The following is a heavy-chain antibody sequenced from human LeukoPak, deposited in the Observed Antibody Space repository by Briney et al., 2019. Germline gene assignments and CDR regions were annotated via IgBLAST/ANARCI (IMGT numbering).Heavy chain of an antibody. J-gene: IGHJ3*01. CDR3: AKEEDSPDL. V-gene: IGHV3-33*06. CDR2: IWSDGSNK. Sequence: GGSLRLSCAASGFTFNNYAMPWVRQAPGKGLEWVALIWSDGSNKFYTDSVRGRFTISRDNSRNTLDLQMDSLRAEDTAVYYCAKEEDSPDLWGQGTMVTVSS. CDR1: GFTFNNYA.